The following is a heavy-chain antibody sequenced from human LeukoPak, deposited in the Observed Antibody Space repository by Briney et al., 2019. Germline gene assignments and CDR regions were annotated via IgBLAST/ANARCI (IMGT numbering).Heavy chain of an antibody. CDR2: IKPSGGFT. CDR3: ATDRWELIFDP. Sequence: ASVKVSCKASGYTFTRYYIHWVRQAPGQGLEWMGIIKPSGGFTTYAQKFQGRVTMTEDTSTDTAYMELSSLRSEDTAVYYCATDRWELIFDPWGQGTLVTVSS. CDR1: GYTFTRYY. J-gene: IGHJ5*02. D-gene: IGHD1-26*01. V-gene: IGHV1-46*01.